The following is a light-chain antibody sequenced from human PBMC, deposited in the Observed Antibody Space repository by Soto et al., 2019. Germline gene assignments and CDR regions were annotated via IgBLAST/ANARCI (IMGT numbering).Light chain of an antibody. Sequence: QSVLTQPASVSGSPGQSITISCPGTNSDVGGYDYVSWYQQHPGKAPKLMIYDVSSRPSGVSNRFSGSKSGNTASLTISGLQAEDEADYYCSSYTSSSTLEVFGTGTKVTVL. CDR2: DVS. J-gene: IGLJ1*01. CDR3: SSYTSSSTLEV. CDR1: NSDVGGYDY. V-gene: IGLV2-14*03.